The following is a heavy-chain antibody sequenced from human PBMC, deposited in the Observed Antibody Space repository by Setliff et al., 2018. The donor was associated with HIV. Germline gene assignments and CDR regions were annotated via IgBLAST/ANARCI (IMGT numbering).Heavy chain of an antibody. J-gene: IGHJ6*03. D-gene: IGHD2-15*01. V-gene: IGHV4-34*01. CDR3: ALTGHRLLRGYMDV. CDR1: GGSFSGFY. Sequence: SETLSLTCAVYGGSFSGFYWNWIRQPPGKGLEWIGEINHSGSTNYNPSFKSRVTVSVDTSKNQFSLKLKSVTAADTAVYYCALTGHRLLRGYMDVWGKGTTVTVSS. CDR2: INHSGST.